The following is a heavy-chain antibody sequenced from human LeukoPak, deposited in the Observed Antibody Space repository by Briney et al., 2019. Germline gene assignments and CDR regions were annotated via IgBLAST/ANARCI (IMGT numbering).Heavy chain of an antibody. CDR2: IIPIFGTA. Sequence: SVKVSCKASGGTFSSYAISWVRQAPGQGLEWMGGIIPIFGTANYAQKFQGRVTITADESTSTAYMELSSLRSEDTAVYYCARVPRSYDFWSGYYDYWGQGTLVTVSS. J-gene: IGHJ4*02. V-gene: IGHV1-69*13. CDR3: ARVPRSYDFWSGYYDY. CDR1: GGTFSSYA. D-gene: IGHD3-3*01.